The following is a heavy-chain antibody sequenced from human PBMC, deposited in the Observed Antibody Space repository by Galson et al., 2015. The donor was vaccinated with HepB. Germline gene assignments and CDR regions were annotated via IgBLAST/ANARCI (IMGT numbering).Heavy chain of an antibody. Sequence: SVKVSCKASGYTFTSYGISWVRQAPGQGLEWMGWISAYNGNTNYAQKLQGRVTMTTDTSTSTAYMELRSLRSDDTAVYYCARDRPQLVLYYYYGMDVWGQGTTATVSS. CDR2: ISAYNGNT. CDR1: GYTFTSYG. J-gene: IGHJ6*02. CDR3: ARDRPQLVLYYYYGMDV. D-gene: IGHD6-13*01. V-gene: IGHV1-18*01.